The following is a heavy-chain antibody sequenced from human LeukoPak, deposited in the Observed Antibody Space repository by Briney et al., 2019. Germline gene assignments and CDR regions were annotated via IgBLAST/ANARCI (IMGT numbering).Heavy chain of an antibody. V-gene: IGHV5-51*01. J-gene: IGHJ4*02. CDR3: AREDIAVAGPFDY. CDR2: IYPGDSDT. CDR1: GYSFTSYW. D-gene: IGHD6-19*01. Sequence: GESLKISCKGSGYSFTSYWIGWVRQMPGKGLEWMGIIYPGDSDTRYSPSFQGQVTTSADKSISTAYLQWSSLKASDTAMYFCAREDIAVAGPFDYWGQGTLVTVSS.